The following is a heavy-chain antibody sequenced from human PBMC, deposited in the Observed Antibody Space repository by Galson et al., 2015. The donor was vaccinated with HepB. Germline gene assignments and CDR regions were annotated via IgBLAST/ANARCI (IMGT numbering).Heavy chain of an antibody. Sequence: SVKVSCKASGYTFTGYYMHWVRQAPGHGLEWMGWINPNSGGTNYAQKFQGRVTMTRDTSINTAYMELRRLRSDDTAVYYCVRDVSSAAEPYYYYYYMDVWGKGTTVTVSS. J-gene: IGHJ6*03. CDR1: GYTFTGYY. CDR3: VRDVSSAAEPYYYYYYMDV. CDR2: INPNSGGT. V-gene: IGHV1-2*02. D-gene: IGHD6-13*01.